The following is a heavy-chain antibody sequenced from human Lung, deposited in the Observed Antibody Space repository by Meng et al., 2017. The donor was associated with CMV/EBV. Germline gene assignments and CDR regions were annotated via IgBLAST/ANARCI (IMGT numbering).Heavy chain of an antibody. J-gene: IGHJ4*02. V-gene: IGHV2-5*01. Sequence: CTFPRFSLITAGVALGWSRQPPGQALDWFALTYWHDAQRYRPSLRNRLTVTKATSKNQVVLTMTNMDPVDTATYYCAHRIFWSGYYDYWGQGILVTVSS. CDR3: AHRIFWSGYYDY. CDR1: RFSLITAGVA. D-gene: IGHD3-3*01. CDR2: TYWHDAQ.